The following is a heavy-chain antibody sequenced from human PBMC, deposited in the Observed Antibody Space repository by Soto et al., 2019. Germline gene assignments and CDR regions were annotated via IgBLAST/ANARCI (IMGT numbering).Heavy chain of an antibody. V-gene: IGHV4-34*01. CDR1: GGSFSGYY. CDR2: INHSGST. D-gene: IGHD2-2*01. CDR3: ARDSRSRKRRQEHYGMDV. Sequence: QVQLQQWGAGLLKPSETLSLTCAVYGGSFSGYYWSWIRQPPGKGLEWIGEINHSGSTNYNPSLKSRVTISVDTSKNQFSLKLSSVTAADTAVYYCARDSRSRKRRQEHYGMDVWGQGNTVTVSS. J-gene: IGHJ6*02.